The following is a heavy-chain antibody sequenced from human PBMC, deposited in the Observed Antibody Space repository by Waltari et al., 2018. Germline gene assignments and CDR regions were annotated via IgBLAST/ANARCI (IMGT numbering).Heavy chain of an antibody. CDR1: GFICARYA. CDR3: AKVDYDTGGHKNWFDP. D-gene: IGHD3-22*01. CDR2: ITGSSDRT. V-gene: IGHV3-23*01. J-gene: IGHJ5*02. Sequence: EAHVKESGAALMQPGRTLGPSFSTSGFICARYALTWVRQAPGKGLQWVSSITGSSDRTHYADSVNGRFTISRDNSKNILYLQMDSLRPEDTAIYYCAKVDYDTGGHKNWFDPWGQGTLVTVSS.